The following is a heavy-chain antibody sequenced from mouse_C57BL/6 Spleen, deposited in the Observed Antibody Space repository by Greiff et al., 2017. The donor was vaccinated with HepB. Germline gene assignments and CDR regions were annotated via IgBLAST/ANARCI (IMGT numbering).Heavy chain of an antibody. V-gene: IGHV2-9-1*01. D-gene: IGHD1-1*01. CDR2: IWTGGGT. J-gene: IGHJ4*01. CDR3: ARAGSSYEGYYAMDY. Sequence: VQRVESGPGLVAPSQSLSITCTVSGFSLTSYAISWVRQPPGKGLEWLGVIWTGGGTNYNSALKSRLSISKDNSKSQVFLKMNSLQTDDTARYYCARAGSSYEGYYAMDYWGQGTSVTVSS. CDR1: GFSLTSYA.